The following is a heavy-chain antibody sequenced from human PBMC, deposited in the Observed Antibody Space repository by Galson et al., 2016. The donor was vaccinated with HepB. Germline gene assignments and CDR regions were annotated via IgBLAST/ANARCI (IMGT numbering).Heavy chain of an antibody. V-gene: IGHV3-23*01. Sequence: SLRLSCAASGFTFSSYAMSWVRQAPGKGLEWVSTTSGNGVSTYYADSVKGRFTISRDNSKNTLYLQMNSLRAEDSALYFCAKGPYYDFWSGKDWFDPWGQGTLVTVCS. CDR3: AKGPYYDFWSGKDWFDP. D-gene: IGHD3-3*01. J-gene: IGHJ5*02. CDR2: TSGNGVST. CDR1: GFTFSSYA.